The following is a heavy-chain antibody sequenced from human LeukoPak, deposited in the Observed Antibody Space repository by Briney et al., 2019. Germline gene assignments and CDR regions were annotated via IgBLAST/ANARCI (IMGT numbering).Heavy chain of an antibody. CDR2: ISASGGGT. Sequence: GGSLRLSCAASGFTFSNYAMSWVRQAPGKGLEWVSAISASGGGTYYSDSVKGRFTVSRDNSKNILYLQVNSLRAEDTAVYYCAKDRSGTYYSYFDYWGQGALVTVSS. J-gene: IGHJ4*02. CDR3: AKDRSGTYYSYFDY. V-gene: IGHV3-23*01. D-gene: IGHD1-26*01. CDR1: GFTFSNYA.